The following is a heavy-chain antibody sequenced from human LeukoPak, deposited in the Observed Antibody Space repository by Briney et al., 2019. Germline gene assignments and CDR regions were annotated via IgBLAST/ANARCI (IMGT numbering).Heavy chain of an antibody. D-gene: IGHD6-19*01. Sequence: SETLSLTCTVSGGSISNYYWSWIRQPPGKGLEWIGYIYYRGSTNYNPSLMSRVTTSVDTSKNQFSLKVSSVTAADTAVYYCARAAVAGSNDAFDIWGQGTMVTVSS. CDR2: IYYRGST. J-gene: IGHJ3*02. CDR1: GGSISNYY. CDR3: ARAAVAGSNDAFDI. V-gene: IGHV4-59*01.